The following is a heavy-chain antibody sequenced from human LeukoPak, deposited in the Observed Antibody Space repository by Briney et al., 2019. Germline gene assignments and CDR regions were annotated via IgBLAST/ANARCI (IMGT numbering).Heavy chain of an antibody. CDR3: AREENCSGGSCYYY. D-gene: IGHD2-15*01. CDR1: GYTFTGYY. J-gene: IGHJ4*02. V-gene: IGHV1-2*06. CDR2: INPNSGGT. Sequence: ASVKVSCKASGYTFTGYYMHWVRQAPGQGLEWMGRINPNSGGTNYAQKFQGRVTMTRDTSISTAYMELNRLRSDDTAVYYCAREENCSGGSCYYYWGQGTLVTVSS.